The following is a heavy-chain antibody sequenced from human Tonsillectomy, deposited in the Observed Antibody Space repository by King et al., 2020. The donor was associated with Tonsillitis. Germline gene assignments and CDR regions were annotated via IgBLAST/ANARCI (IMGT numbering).Heavy chain of an antibody. CDR2: INLNSGGT. CDR1: GYTFTGDY. Sequence: QLVQSGAEVKKPGASVKVSCKASGYTFTGDYIHWVRQAPGQGLEWMGWINLNSGGTDYAQKFQGRVTMTRDTFITTAYMDLSRLRSDDTALYYCARARGGSYLFAYWGQGTLVTVSS. CDR3: ARARGGSYLFAY. J-gene: IGHJ4*02. V-gene: IGHV1-2*02. D-gene: IGHD1-26*01.